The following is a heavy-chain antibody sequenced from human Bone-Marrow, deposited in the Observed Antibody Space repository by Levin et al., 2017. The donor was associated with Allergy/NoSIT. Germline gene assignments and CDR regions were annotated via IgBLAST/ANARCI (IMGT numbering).Heavy chain of an antibody. Sequence: QSGGSLRLSCAASGFTVSSNYMSWVRQAPGKGLEWVSVIYSGGSTYYADSVKGRFTISRDNSKNTLYLQMNSLRAEDTAVYYCARDGRGVGQQLGTWGQGTLVTVSS. V-gene: IGHV3-53*01. CDR3: ARDGRGVGQQLGT. D-gene: IGHD6-13*01. CDR2: IYSGGST. J-gene: IGHJ5*02. CDR1: GFTVSSNY.